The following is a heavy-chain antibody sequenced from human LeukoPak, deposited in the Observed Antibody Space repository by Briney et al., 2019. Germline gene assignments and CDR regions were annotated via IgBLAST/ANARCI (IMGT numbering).Heavy chain of an antibody. V-gene: IGHV4-59*01. CDR2: IFYTGNT. CDR3: ARDFASGYDYAY. J-gene: IGHJ4*02. D-gene: IGHD5-12*01. CDR1: GGAINTYY. Sequence: PSETLSLTCTVSGGAINTYYWSWIRQPPGKGLEWIGYIFYTGNTNYNPSLKSRVTISVDTSKNQFSLKLSSVTAADTAVYYCARDFASGYDYAYWGQGTLVTVSS.